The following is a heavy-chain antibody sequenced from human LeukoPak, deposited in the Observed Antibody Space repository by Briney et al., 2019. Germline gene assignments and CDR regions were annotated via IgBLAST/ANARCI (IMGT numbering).Heavy chain of an antibody. D-gene: IGHD3-22*01. CDR2: ISYDASNK. CDR1: GFTFSIYA. V-gene: IGHV3-30-3*01. CDR3: ARPQAPYDSSGYYRGAFDI. Sequence: GRSLRLSCAASGFTFSIYAMHWVRQAPGKGLEWVAVISYDASNKYYADSLKGRFTISRDNSKNTLYLQMNSLRAEDTAVYYCARPQAPYDSSGYYRGAFDIWGQGTMVTVSS. J-gene: IGHJ3*02.